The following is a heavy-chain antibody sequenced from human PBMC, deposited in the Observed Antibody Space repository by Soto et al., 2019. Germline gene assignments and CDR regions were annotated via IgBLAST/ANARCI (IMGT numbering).Heavy chain of an antibody. Sequence: QVQLVQSGAEVKKPGASVKVSCKASGYTFSKYGISWVRVAPGQGLEWMGWISGYNGNTNYAQKVQGRVTMTTDTSTSTVYMELRSLRSDDTAVYYCVRAGLNDFGSGPDYWGQGTLVTVSS. V-gene: IGHV1-18*01. CDR3: VRAGLNDFGSGPDY. CDR1: GYTFSKYG. J-gene: IGHJ4*02. CDR2: ISGYNGNT. D-gene: IGHD3-10*01.